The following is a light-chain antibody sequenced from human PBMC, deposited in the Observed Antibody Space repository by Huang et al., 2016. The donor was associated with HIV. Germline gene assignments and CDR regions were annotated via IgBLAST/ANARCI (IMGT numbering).Light chain of an antibody. CDR2: WAS. CDR1: QSVLDSSNNKSC. V-gene: IGKV4-1*01. CDR3: HQYFNIPQT. Sequence: DIVVTQSPDSLAVSLGERATVNCKSSQSVLDSSNNKSCLAWYQLKPGQPPKLLSYWASTRESGVPDRCSGSGSGTDFSLSITNLQAEDVSVYYCHQYFNIPQTFGQGTKVEI. J-gene: IGKJ1*01.